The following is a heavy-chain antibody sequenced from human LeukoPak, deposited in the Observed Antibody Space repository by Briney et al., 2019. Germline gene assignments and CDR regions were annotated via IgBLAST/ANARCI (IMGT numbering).Heavy chain of an antibody. V-gene: IGHV3-21*01. CDR3: ARGASRADY. J-gene: IGHJ4*02. CDR2: ISSSSSYI. Sequence: GGSLGLSCAASGFTFRSYNMNWVRQAPGRRPEWVSSISSSSSYIYYADSVKGRFTISRDNAKNSLYLQMNSLRAEDTALYYCARGASRADYWGQGTLVTVSS. CDR1: GFTFRSYN.